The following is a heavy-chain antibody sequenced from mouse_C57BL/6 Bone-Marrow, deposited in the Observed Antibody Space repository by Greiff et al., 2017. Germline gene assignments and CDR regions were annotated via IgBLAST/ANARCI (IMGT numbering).Heavy chain of an antibody. Sequence: QVQLQQSGPELVKPGASVKISCKASGYSFTSYYIHWVKQRPGQGLEWIGWIYPGSGNTKYNEKFKGKATLTADTSSSTASMQLSSLTSEDSAVYYCARGGAYYSNYGAMDYWGQGTSVTVSS. CDR1: GYSFTSYY. J-gene: IGHJ4*01. CDR2: IYPGSGNT. D-gene: IGHD2-5*01. V-gene: IGHV1-66*01. CDR3: ARGGAYYSNYGAMDY.